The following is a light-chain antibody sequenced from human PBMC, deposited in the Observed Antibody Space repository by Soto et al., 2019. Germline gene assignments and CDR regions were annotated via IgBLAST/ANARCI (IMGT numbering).Light chain of an antibody. Sequence: EIVLTQYTGTPSFSPGERAPLSRRASQSVSSSYLAWYQQKPGQAPRLLIYGASTRATGIPARFSGSGSGTDFTLTISSLQSEDFVIYYCQQYNNWPTFGQGTKVDIK. J-gene: IGKJ1*01. CDR3: QQYNNWPT. CDR2: GAS. CDR1: QSVSSSY. V-gene: IGKV3-15*01.